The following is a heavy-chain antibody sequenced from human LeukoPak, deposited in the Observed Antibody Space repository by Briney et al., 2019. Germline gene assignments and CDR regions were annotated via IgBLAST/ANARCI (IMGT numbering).Heavy chain of an antibody. CDR1: GDAISGYY. CDR3: ASRSTEYGYEY. D-gene: IGHD6-25*01. V-gene: IGHV4-59*01. CDR2: VYYSGST. Sequence: SETLSLTCTVFGDAISGYYWSWIRQSPGQGLEWIGYVYYSGSTNYNPSLSSRVTISVDTSKNQFSLKLSSVTAADTAVYYCASRSTEYGYEYWGQGILVTVSS. J-gene: IGHJ4*02.